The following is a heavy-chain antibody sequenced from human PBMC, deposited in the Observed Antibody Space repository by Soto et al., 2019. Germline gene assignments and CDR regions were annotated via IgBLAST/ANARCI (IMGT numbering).Heavy chain of an antibody. CDR3: ARDRITGTTDAFDI. Sequence: SETLSLTCTVSGGSISSGGYYWSWIRQHPGKGLEWIGYIYYSGSTYYNPSLKSRVTISVDTSKNQFSLKLSSVTAADTAVYYCARDRITGTTDAFDIWGQGAMVTVSS. V-gene: IGHV4-31*02. J-gene: IGHJ3*02. D-gene: IGHD1-7*01. CDR2: IYYSGST. CDR1: GGSISSGGYY.